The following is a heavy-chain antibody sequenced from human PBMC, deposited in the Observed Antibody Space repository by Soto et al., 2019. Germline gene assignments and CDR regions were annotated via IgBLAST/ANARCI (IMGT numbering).Heavy chain of an antibody. V-gene: IGHV1-18*01. Sequence: ASVKVSCKASGYTFIRYGITWVRQAPGQGLEWMGWISAYNGNTNYAQKLQGRVTMTTDTSTSTAYMELRSLRSDDTAVYYCARVGYDILTGYYVVDYWGQGTLVTVSS. CDR3: ARVGYDILTGYYVVDY. CDR1: GYTFIRYG. CDR2: ISAYNGNT. D-gene: IGHD3-9*01. J-gene: IGHJ4*02.